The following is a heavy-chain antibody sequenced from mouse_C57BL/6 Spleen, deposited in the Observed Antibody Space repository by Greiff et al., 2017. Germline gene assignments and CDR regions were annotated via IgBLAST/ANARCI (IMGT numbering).Heavy chain of an antibody. Sequence: EVKLMESGGGLVKPGGSLKLSCAASGFTFSDYGMHWVRQAPEKGLEWVAYISSGSSTIYYADTVKGRFTISRDNAKNTLFLQMTSLRSEDTAMYDCARTAQAYFDYWGQGTTLTVSS. V-gene: IGHV5-17*01. CDR1: GFTFSDYG. CDR3: ARTAQAYFDY. J-gene: IGHJ2*01. CDR2: ISSGSSTI. D-gene: IGHD3-2*02.